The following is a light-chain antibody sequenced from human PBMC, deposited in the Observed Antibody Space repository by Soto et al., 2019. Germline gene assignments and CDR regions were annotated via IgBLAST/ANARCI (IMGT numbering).Light chain of an antibody. CDR2: SNH. CDR3: AAWDDSLNGLYV. CDR1: SSNIGSNT. J-gene: IGLJ1*01. V-gene: IGLV1-44*01. Sequence: QLVLTQPPSASGTPGQRVTISCSGSSSNIGSNTVNWYQQLPGTGPKLLMYSNHQRASGVPDRFSGSKSGTSASLAISGLQSQDEADYYCAAWDDSLNGLYVFGTGTKLTVL.